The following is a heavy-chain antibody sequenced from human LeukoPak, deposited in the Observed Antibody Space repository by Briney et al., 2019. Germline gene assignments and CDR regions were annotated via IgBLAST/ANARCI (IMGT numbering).Heavy chain of an antibody. D-gene: IGHD3-10*01. V-gene: IGHV3-21*04. J-gene: IGHJ4*02. CDR1: GFTFSSYS. CDR2: ISSSSYI. CDR3: AKDFQYYYGSGIDY. Sequence: GGSLRLSCAASGFTFSSYSMNWVRQAPGKGLEWVSSISSSSYIYYADSVKGRITISRDNAKNSLYLQMNSLRAEDTALYYCAKDFQYYYGSGIDYWGQGTLVTVSS.